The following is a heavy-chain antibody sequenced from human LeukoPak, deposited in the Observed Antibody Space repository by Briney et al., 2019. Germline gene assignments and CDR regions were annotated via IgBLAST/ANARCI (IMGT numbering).Heavy chain of an antibody. CDR2: INHSGST. V-gene: IGHV4-34*01. J-gene: IGHJ6*03. D-gene: IGHD3-16*01. CDR3: ARGPRLLISRYYYYMDV. CDR1: GGSFSGYY. Sequence: PSETLSLTCPVYGGSFSGYYWSWIRQPPGRGLEWIGEINHSGSTNYNPSLKSRVTISVDTSKNQFSLQLSSVTAADTAVYYCARGPRLLISRYYYYMDVWGKGTTVTVSS.